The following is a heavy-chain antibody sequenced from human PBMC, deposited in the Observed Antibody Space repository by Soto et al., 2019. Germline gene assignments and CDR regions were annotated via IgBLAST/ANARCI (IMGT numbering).Heavy chain of an antibody. J-gene: IGHJ4*02. V-gene: IGHV4-31*03. Sequence: KAAETLSLTCTVSVGSISREGYYWSWFRHLPGKGLEWIGDIYYSGTTYHNPSLRSRLTISGDASKNQFSLKLSSVTAADTALYYCARGRGYSYGPYYFDYWGQGTLVTVSS. CDR2: IYYSGTT. CDR3: ARGRGYSYGPYYFDY. D-gene: IGHD5-18*01. CDR1: VGSISREGYY.